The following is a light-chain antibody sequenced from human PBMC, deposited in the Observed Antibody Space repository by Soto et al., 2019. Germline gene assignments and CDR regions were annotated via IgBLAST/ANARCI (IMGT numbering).Light chain of an antibody. CDR3: QHYDSSSAT. V-gene: IGKV1-5*01. CDR2: GAS. Sequence: DIQMTQSPSTLSASVGDRVTITCRASQSITNWLAWYQQKPGKAPKLLIYGASSLESGVPSRFSGSGSGTEFTLTIRSLQPDDYATYYCQHYDSSSATFGQGTRLEI. J-gene: IGKJ5*01. CDR1: QSITNW.